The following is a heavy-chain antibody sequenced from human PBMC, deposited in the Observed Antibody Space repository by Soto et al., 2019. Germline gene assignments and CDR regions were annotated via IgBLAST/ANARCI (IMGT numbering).Heavy chain of an antibody. CDR2: ISYDGSNK. CDR3: AREVLGGRGATTEDWYFDL. D-gene: IGHD1-26*01. CDR1: GFTFSSYA. Sequence: GGSLRLSCAASGFTFSSYAMHWVRQAPGRGLEWVAVISYDGSNKYYADSVKGRFTISRDNSKNTLYLQMNSLRAEDTAVYYCAREVLGGRGATTEDWYFDLWGRGTLVTVSS. J-gene: IGHJ2*01. V-gene: IGHV3-30*04.